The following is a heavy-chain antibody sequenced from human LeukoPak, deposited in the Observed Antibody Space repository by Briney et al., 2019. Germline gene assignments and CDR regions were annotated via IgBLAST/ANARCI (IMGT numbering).Heavy chain of an antibody. CDR1: GFIFSNYA. D-gene: IGHD4-17*01. J-gene: IGHJ4*02. CDR3: AKGFQTYGELSFDG. Sequence: GGSLRLSRAASGFIFSNYAMGWVRQAPGKGLEWVSSVSGSATNTYYADSVKGRFTVSRDNSKNTLYLQMNSLRADDTAVYYCAKGFQTYGELSFDGWGQGTLVTVSS. CDR2: VSGSATNT. V-gene: IGHV3-23*01.